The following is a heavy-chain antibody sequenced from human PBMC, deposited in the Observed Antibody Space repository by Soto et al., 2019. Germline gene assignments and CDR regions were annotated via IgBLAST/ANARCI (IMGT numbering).Heavy chain of an antibody. J-gene: IGHJ4*02. V-gene: IGHV3-23*01. CDR1: GSTFSTHG. CDR3: AKGGRGGVYCSGGTCSGY. D-gene: IGHD2-15*01. CDR2: LSAGGGST. Sequence: EVQLLESGGGLVQPGGSLRLSCAASGSTFSTHGMTWVRQAPGKGLEWVSALSAGGGSTYYADSVKGRFTISRDNSENTLYRQMNSLRAEDTAVYYCAKGGRGGVYCSGGTCSGYWGQGTLVTVSS.